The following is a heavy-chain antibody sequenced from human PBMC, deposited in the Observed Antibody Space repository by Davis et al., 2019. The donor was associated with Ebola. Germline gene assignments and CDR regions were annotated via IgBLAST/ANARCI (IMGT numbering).Heavy chain of an antibody. D-gene: IGHD3-10*01. Sequence: PGGSLRLSCTVSGGSISSSSYYWGWIRQPPGKGLEWIGSIYYSGSTYYNPSLKSRVTISVDTSKNQFSLKLSSVSAADTAVYYCARHRYYGSGSYYYFDYWGQGTLVTVSS. CDR3: ARHRYYGSGSYYYFDY. CDR2: IYYSGST. CDR1: GGSISSSSYY. V-gene: IGHV4-39*01. J-gene: IGHJ4*02.